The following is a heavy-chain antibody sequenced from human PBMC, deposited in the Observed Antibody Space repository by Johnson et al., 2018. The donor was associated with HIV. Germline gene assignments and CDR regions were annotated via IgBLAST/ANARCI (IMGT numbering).Heavy chain of an antibody. V-gene: IGHV3-66*01. D-gene: IGHD5-12*01. Sequence: VQLVESGGGLVQPGGSLRLSCAASGFTVSSNYMSWVRQAPGKGLEWVSVIYSGGSTYYADSVKGRFTISRDNSKNTLYLQMNSLRSEDTAVYYCARDLAYSGYEGAFDIWGQGTMVTVSS. CDR3: ARDLAYSGYEGAFDI. J-gene: IGHJ3*02. CDR2: IYSGGST. CDR1: GFTVSSNY.